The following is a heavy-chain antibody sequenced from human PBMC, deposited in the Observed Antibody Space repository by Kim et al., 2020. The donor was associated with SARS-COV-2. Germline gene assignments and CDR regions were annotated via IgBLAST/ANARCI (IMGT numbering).Heavy chain of an antibody. V-gene: IGHV3-23*01. J-gene: IGHJ4*03. CDR1: GFTFSNYA. CDR2: ISGSGGST. CDR3: AKRGGSGSSFRYFDY. D-gene: IGHD3-10*01. Sequence: GGSLRLSCAVSGFTFSNYAMAWVRQAPGKGLEWVSGISGSGGSTYYADSVKGRFTISRDNSKNTLFLQMNSLSVEDTAVYYCAKRGGSGSSFRYFDYWG.